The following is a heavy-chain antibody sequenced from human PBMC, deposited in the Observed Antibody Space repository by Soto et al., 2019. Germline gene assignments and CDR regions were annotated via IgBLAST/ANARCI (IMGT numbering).Heavy chain of an antibody. V-gene: IGHV1-18*01. CDR2: ISAYNANA. CDR1: GYTFRNFG. J-gene: IGHJ4*02. CDR3: ARENSYCDY. Sequence: QIQLLQSGAEVKKPGASVKVTCKASGYTFRNFGISWVRQAPGQGLEWMGWISAYNANANYAQKFQGRLTMTADTSTSTAYMELRSLRSDDTAVYYCARENSYCDYWGQGTLVTVSS.